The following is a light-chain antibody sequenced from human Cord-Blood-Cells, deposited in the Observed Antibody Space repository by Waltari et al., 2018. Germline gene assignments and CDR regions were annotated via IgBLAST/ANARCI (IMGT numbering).Light chain of an antibody. Sequence: QSPLPQPPSVSGSPGRSLPISCPGTSSDVVGYTSVSWYHQRPGNAPKRMIYDVSNRPPGVSNRFSGAKSRNTAAPTSFGLHAEDEADYYCISYTSSSTYVVFGGGPTLTVL. CDR2: DVS. CDR3: ISYTSSSTYVV. CDR1: SSDVVGYTS. J-gene: IGLJ2*01. V-gene: IGLV2-14*01.